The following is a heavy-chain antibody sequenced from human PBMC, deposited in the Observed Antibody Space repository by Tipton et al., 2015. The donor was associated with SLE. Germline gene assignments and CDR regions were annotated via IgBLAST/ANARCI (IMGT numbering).Heavy chain of an antibody. V-gene: IGHV4-39*07. Sequence: TLSLTCTISGGSISGSGHYWAWIRQPPGKGLEWVGTVYYTGNTFYNPSLKSRVTISVDTSKNQFSLNLSSVTAADTAVYYCARELVVPGHIPGDYYYYYMDVWGKGTTVTVSS. CDR1: GGSISGSGHY. CDR3: ARELVVPGHIPGDYYYYYMDV. D-gene: IGHD2-2*01. J-gene: IGHJ6*03. CDR2: VYYTGNT.